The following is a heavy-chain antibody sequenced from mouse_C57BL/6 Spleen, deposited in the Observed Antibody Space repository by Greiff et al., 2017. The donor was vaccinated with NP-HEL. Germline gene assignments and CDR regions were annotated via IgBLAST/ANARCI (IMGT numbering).Heavy chain of an antibody. CDR2: ISSGSSTI. CDR3: ARAGYYYGSSWFAY. D-gene: IGHD1-1*01. CDR1: GFTFSDYG. Sequence: EVMLVESGGGLVKPGGSLKLSCAASGFTFSDYGMHWVRQAPEKGLEWVAYISSGSSTIYYADTVKGRFTISRDNAKNTLFLQMTSLRSEDTAMYYCARAGYYYGSSWFAYWGQGTLVTVSA. V-gene: IGHV5-17*01. J-gene: IGHJ3*01.